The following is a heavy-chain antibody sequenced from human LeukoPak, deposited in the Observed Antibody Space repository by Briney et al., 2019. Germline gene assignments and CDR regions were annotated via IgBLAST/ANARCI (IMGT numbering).Heavy chain of an antibody. CDR2: IYYSGST. Sequence: PSETLSLTCTVSGGSISSYYWSWIRQPPGKGLEWIGYIYYSGSTNYNPSLKSRVTISVDTSKNQFSLKLTSVTAADTAVYYCARISDHGVVDPRYWYFDLWGRGTLVTVSS. CDR1: GGSISSYY. J-gene: IGHJ2*01. D-gene: IGHD3-3*01. CDR3: ARISDHGVVDPRYWYFDL. V-gene: IGHV4-59*01.